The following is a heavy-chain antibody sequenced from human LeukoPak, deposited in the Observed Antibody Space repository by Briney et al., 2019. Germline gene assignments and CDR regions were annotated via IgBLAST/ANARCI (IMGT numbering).Heavy chain of an antibody. CDR3: ARDVDYNSSWFFWFNP. J-gene: IGHJ5*02. CDR1: GYNVKSQG. CDR2: ISTYNGSA. D-gene: IGHD6-13*01. Sequence: GASVKVSCKASGYNVKSQGISWVRQAPGQGLEWMGWISTYNGSATYAQKFEGRVTMNRDTSTSPAYMELRSLRSDDTAVYYCARDVDYNSSWFFWFNPWGQGTLVTVSS. V-gene: IGHV1-18*01.